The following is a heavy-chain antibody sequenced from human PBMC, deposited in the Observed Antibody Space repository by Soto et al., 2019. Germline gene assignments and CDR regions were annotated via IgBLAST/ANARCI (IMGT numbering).Heavy chain of an antibody. CDR1: GGTFSPYT. J-gene: IGHJ3*02. CDR3: SIGSWSAETFDI. V-gene: IGHV1-69*02. Sequence: QVHLEQSGAEVKKPGSSVKVSCKAAGGTFSPYTLIWVRQAPGQGLEWMGRIIPKLTVTNSVQKFQGRVTLTADKFTTTAFMELTSLTSDDTAVYYCSIGSWSAETFDIWGQGKMVTVSS. CDR2: IIPKLTVT. D-gene: IGHD2-2*01.